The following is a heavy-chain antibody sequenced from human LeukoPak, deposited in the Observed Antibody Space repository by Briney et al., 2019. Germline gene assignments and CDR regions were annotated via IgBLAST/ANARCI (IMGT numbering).Heavy chain of an antibody. CDR3: ARDLAWLGPENDAFDI. Sequence: SETLSLTCTVSGGSISSYYWSWIRQPAGKGLEWIGRIYTSGSTNYNPSLKSRVTMSVDTSKNRFSLKLSSVTAADTAVYYCARDLAWLGPENDAFDIWGQGTMVTVSS. CDR2: IYTSGST. D-gene: IGHD5-12*01. J-gene: IGHJ3*02. CDR1: GGSISSYY. V-gene: IGHV4-4*07.